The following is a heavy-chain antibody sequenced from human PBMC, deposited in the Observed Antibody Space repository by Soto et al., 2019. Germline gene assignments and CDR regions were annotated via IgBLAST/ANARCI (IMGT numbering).Heavy chain of an antibody. Sequence: QVQLVESGGGVVQPGRSLRLSCAASGFTFSSYAMHWVRQAPGKGLEWGAVISYDGSNKYYADSVKGRFTISRDNSKNPLYLQMNSLRAEDTAVYYCAREGWDIAAAGTPLFFDYWGQGTLVTVPS. J-gene: IGHJ4*02. CDR1: GFTFSSYA. V-gene: IGHV3-30-3*01. D-gene: IGHD6-13*01. CDR3: AREGWDIAAAGTPLFFDY. CDR2: ISYDGSNK.